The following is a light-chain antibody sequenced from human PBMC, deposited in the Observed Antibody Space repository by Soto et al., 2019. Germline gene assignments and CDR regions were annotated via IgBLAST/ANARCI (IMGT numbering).Light chain of an antibody. CDR2: GAA. CDR1: QSVSSN. V-gene: IGKV3-15*01. J-gene: IGKJ1*01. CDR3: HHYNNWPRT. Sequence: ETVMTQSPATLSLSAGERATLSFMASQSVSSNFASYHQKPPDAPPLLIYGAATRATGIPARFSGSGSGTAFTLTISSLQSADFAVYYCHHYNNWPRTFGQGTKVDIK.